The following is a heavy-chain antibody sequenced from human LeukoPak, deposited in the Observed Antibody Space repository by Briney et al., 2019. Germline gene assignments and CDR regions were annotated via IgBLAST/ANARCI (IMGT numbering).Heavy chain of an antibody. CDR3: ARHISLRYFDY. CDR1: GFTFSSYA. J-gene: IGHJ4*02. CDR2: IGEGGDRS. D-gene: IGHD2-21*01. V-gene: IGHV3-23*01. Sequence: GGSLRLSCAASGFTFSSYAMSWVRQAPGKGLEWVSAIGEGGDRSSYTDSVKGRFTISRDDSKNTLYLQMNSLRAEDTAVYYCARHISLRYFDYWGQGTQVTVSS.